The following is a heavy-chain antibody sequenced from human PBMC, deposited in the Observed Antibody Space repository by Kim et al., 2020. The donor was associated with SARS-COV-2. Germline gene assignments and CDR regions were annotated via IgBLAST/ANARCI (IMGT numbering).Heavy chain of an antibody. V-gene: IGHV3-30*01. J-gene: IGHJ4*02. Sequence: SVKGRFTISRDNSKNTLYLQMNSLRAEDTAVYYCARFKSHIEKGGNNFDYWGQGTLVTVSS. CDR3: ARFKSHIEKGGNNFDY. D-gene: IGHD2-15*01.